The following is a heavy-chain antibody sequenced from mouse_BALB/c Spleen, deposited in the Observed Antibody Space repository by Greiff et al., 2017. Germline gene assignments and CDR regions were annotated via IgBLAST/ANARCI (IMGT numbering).Heavy chain of an antibody. CDR1: GFTFTDYY. Sequence: EVMLVESGGGLVQPGGSLRLSCATSGFTFTDYYMSWVRQPPGKALEWLGFIRNKANGYTTEYSASVKGRFTISRDNSQSILYLQMNTLRAEDSATYYCARDIRITTVAYYYAMDYWGQGTSVTVSS. CDR3: ARDIRITTVAYYYAMDY. V-gene: IGHV7-3*02. D-gene: IGHD1-1*01. J-gene: IGHJ4*01. CDR2: IRNKANGYTT.